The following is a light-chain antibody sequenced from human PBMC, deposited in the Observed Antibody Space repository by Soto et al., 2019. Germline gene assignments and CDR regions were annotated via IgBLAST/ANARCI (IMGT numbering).Light chain of an antibody. CDR2: GAS. CDR1: QSVSSSY. Sequence: EIGLTQSPGTLSLSPGERATLSCRASQSVSSSYLAWYQQKPGQAPRLLIYGASSRATGIPDRFSGSGSGTDFTLTISRLEPEDFAVYYCQQYGDSPPYTFGQGTKLEIK. J-gene: IGKJ2*01. V-gene: IGKV3-20*01. CDR3: QQYGDSPPYT.